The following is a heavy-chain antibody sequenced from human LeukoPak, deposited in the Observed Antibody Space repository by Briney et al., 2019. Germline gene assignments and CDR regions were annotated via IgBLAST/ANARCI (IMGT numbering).Heavy chain of an antibody. D-gene: IGHD6-13*01. J-gene: IGHJ4*01. CDR3: ARDGTAAGLYFDL. CDR1: GFTFTDYW. V-gene: IGHV3-7*01. CDR2: IRQDGSEK. Sequence: TGGSLRLSCEVSGFTFTDYWMNWVRQAPGKGPEWVASIRQDGSEKTYVDSVKGRFTTSRDNTKNSLSLQLNGLRAEDTAVYYCARDGTAAGLYFDLWGQGTLVTVSS.